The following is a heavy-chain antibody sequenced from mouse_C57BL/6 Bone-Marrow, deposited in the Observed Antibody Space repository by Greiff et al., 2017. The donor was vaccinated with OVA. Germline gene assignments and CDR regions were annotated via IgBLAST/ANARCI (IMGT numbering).Heavy chain of an antibody. Sequence: VQLQQSGPVLVKPGASVKMSCKASGYTFTDYYMNWVKQSHGKSLEWIGVINPYNGGTSYNQKFKGKATLTVDKSSSTAYMELSSLTSEDSAVYYCARPYYGSNFYFDYWGQGTTLTVSS. CDR1: GYTFTDYY. V-gene: IGHV1-19*01. CDR3: ARPYYGSNFYFDY. CDR2: INPYNGGT. J-gene: IGHJ2*01. D-gene: IGHD1-1*01.